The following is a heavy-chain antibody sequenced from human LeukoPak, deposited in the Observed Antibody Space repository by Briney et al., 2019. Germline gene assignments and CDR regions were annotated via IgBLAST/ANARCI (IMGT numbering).Heavy chain of an antibody. CDR1: GGSISSYY. V-gene: IGHV4-59*01. Sequence: SETLSLTCTVSGGSISSYYWSWIRQPSGKGLEWIGYIYYIGSTNYNPSLKSRVTISVDTSKNQFSLKLSSVTAADTAIYYCVGTPSIAATGTLWWFDPWGQGIPVTVSS. D-gene: IGHD6-13*01. J-gene: IGHJ5*02. CDR2: IYYIGST. CDR3: VGTPSIAATGTLWWFDP.